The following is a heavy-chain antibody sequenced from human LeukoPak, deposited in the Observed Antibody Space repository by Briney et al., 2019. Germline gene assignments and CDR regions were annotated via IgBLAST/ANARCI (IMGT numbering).Heavy chain of an antibody. J-gene: IGHJ4*02. Sequence: SETLSLTCTVSGGSISSGSYYWSWIRQPAGKGLEWIGRIYTSGSTNYNPSLKSRVTISVDTSKNQFSLQLNSVTPEDTAVYYCARDRAGGDLFDYWGQGTLVTVSS. V-gene: IGHV4-61*02. CDR3: ARDRAGGDLFDY. CDR2: IYTSGST. D-gene: IGHD2-21*02. CDR1: GGSISSGSYY.